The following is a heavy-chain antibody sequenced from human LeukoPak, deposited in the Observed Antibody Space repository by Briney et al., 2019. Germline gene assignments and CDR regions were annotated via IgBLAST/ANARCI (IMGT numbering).Heavy chain of an antibody. J-gene: IGHJ4*02. Sequence: PGGSLRLSCAASGSTFSNYAMSWVRQAPGKGLEWVSSISVSGGSTYYADSVKGRFTISRDNSKNTLYLQMNSLRAEDTAVYYCATPLSGSYYSYFDYWGQGTLATVSS. CDR1: GSTFSNYA. CDR2: ISVSGGST. D-gene: IGHD1-26*01. CDR3: ATPLSGSYYSYFDY. V-gene: IGHV3-23*01.